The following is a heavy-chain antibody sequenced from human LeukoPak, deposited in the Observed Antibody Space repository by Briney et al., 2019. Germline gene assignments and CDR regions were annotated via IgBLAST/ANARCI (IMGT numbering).Heavy chain of an antibody. D-gene: IGHD2-2*01. Sequence: PGGSLRLSCAASGFTFSNFGIHWVRQAPGKGLEWVTFIRFDGNNNYYADSVKGRFTISRDNAKNSLYLQMNSLRAEDTAVYYCARDWAQLKGIFDYWGQGTLVTVSS. CDR2: IRFDGNNN. CDR3: ARDWAQLKGIFDY. CDR1: GFTFSNFG. J-gene: IGHJ4*02. V-gene: IGHV3-30*02.